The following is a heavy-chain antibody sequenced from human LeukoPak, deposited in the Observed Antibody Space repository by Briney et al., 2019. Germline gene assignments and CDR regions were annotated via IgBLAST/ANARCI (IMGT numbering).Heavy chain of an antibody. J-gene: IGHJ6*02. CDR2: ISYDGSNK. D-gene: IGHD3-3*01. CDR1: GFTFSSYG. CDR3: ARDVIPWSATTMDV. Sequence: GGSLRLSCAASGFTFSSYGMHWVRQAPGKGLEWVAVISYDGSNKYYADSVKGRFTISRDNSKNTLSLQMNSLRGEDTAVYYCARDVIPWSATTMDVWGQGTTVTVSS. V-gene: IGHV3-30*03.